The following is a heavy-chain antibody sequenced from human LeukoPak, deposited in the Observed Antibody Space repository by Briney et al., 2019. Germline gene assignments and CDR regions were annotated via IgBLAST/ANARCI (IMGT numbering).Heavy chain of an antibody. V-gene: IGHV1-18*01. CDR2: ISTYNGNT. D-gene: IGHD5-12*01. CDR1: GYTFTSHG. J-gene: IGHJ6*03. Sequence: GASVKVSCKASGYTFTSHGISWVRQAPGQGLEWMGWISTYNGNTNYAQKLQGRVTMTTDTSTSTAYMELRSLRSDDTAVYYCARVHLYSGYVWYYYYYMDVWGKGTTVTISS. CDR3: ARVHLYSGYVWYYYYYMDV.